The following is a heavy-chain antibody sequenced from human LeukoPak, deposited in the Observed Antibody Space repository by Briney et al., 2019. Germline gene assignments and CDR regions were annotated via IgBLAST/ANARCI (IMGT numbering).Heavy chain of an antibody. CDR1: GFAFNKYW. J-gene: IGHJ4*02. CDR3: ATGNYYDSRGYYTFGH. V-gene: IGHV3-74*01. D-gene: IGHD3-22*01. Sequence: GGSLRLSCAASGFAFNKYWMHWVRQAPGKGLVWVSRISGDGSTTSYADSVKGGFTISRDNAKNTLYLQMSSLRAEDTAVYYCATGNYYDSRGYYTFGHWGQGTLATVSS. CDR2: ISGDGSTT.